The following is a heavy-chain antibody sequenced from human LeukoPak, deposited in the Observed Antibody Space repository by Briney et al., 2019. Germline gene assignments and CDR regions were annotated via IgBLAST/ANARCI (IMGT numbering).Heavy chain of an antibody. J-gene: IGHJ4*02. CDR2: IYYSGST. Sequence: SETLSLTCTVSGGSISSYYWSWIRQPPGKGLEWIGYIYYSGSTNYNPSLKSRVTISVDTSKNQFSLKLSSVTAADTAVYYCASNGETYDFWSGYSPGYFDYWGQGTLVTVSS. CDR3: ASNGETYDFWSGYSPGYFDY. V-gene: IGHV4-59*01. D-gene: IGHD3-3*01. CDR1: GGSISSYY.